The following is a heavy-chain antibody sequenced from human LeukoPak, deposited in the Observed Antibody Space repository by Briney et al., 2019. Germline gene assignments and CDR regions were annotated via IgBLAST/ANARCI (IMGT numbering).Heavy chain of an antibody. CDR2: IYYSGST. CDR3: ARSSKDYGDYLFWFDP. D-gene: IGHD4-17*01. CDR1: GGSISSGGYY. J-gene: IGHJ5*02. V-gene: IGHV4-31*03. Sequence: PSQTLSLTCTVSGGSISSGGYYWSWTRQHPGKGLEWIGYIYYSGSTYYNPSLKSRVTISVDTSKNQFSLKLSSVTAADTAVYYCARSSKDYGDYLFWFDPWGQGTLVTVSS.